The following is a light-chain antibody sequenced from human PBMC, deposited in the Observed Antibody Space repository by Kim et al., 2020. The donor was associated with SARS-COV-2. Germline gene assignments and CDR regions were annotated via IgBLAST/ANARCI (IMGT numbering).Light chain of an antibody. CDR3: YSYTTRV. CDR1: SSDIDAYNY. V-gene: IGLV2-14*03. Sequence: QSALTQPASVSGSPGQSITISCTGSSSDIDAYNYVSWYQQHPGKAPKLMIHNVTKRPSGVSDRFSGSKSGNTASLTISGLQAEDEANYYCYSYTTRVFGGGTQLTVL. CDR2: NVT. J-gene: IGLJ3*02.